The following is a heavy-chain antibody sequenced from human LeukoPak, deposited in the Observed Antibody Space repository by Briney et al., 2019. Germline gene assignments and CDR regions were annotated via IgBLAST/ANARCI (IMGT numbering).Heavy chain of an antibody. V-gene: IGHV3-23*01. CDR1: GFTFNNYA. D-gene: IGHD3-3*01. CDR3: AKETGTISLYYFDY. CDR2: ISGSGGAT. Sequence: GGSLRLSCAASGFTFNNYAMSWVRQAPGKGLEWVSGISGSGGATYYADSVKGRFTISGDNSKNTLYLQMNSLRAEDTAVYYCAKETGTISLYYFDYWGQGTLVTVSS. J-gene: IGHJ4*02.